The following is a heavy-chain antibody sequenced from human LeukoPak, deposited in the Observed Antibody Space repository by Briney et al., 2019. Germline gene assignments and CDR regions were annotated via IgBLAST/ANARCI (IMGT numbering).Heavy chain of an antibody. Sequence: ASVKVSCKASGYTFTGYYMHWVRQAPGQGLEWMGWINPNSGGTNYAQKFQGRVTMTRDTSISTAYMELSRLRSDDTAVYYCARSRGLELLRFDYWGQGTLVTVSP. J-gene: IGHJ4*02. CDR2: INPNSGGT. CDR3: ARSRGLELLRFDY. D-gene: IGHD1-7*01. CDR1: GYTFTGYY. V-gene: IGHV1-2*02.